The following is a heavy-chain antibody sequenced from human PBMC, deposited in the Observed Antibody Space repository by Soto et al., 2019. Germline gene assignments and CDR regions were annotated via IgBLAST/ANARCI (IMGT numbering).Heavy chain of an antibody. D-gene: IGHD2-2*01. Sequence: GGSLRLSCAASGFTFSNYWMIWVRQVPGRGLEWVANIKQEGNEKYYVDSVKGRFTISRDNAKNSLYLQMNSLRVEDTAVYYCASGVGRYGMDVWGQGTTVTVSS. J-gene: IGHJ6*02. V-gene: IGHV3-7*05. CDR1: GFTFSNYW. CDR2: IKQEGNEK. CDR3: ASGVGRYGMDV.